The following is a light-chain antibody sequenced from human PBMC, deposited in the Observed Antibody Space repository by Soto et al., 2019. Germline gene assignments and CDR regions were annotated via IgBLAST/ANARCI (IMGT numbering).Light chain of an antibody. CDR2: AAS. CDR1: QSISSH. Sequence: DIPMTQSPSSLSASVGDRVTITCRASQSISSHLNWYQQKPGKAPKLLIYAASSLQSGVPSRFSGSGSGTDFTLTISSLQPEDFAAYYCQQSYSGLTFGGGTKVQIK. J-gene: IGKJ4*01. V-gene: IGKV1-39*01. CDR3: QQSYSGLT.